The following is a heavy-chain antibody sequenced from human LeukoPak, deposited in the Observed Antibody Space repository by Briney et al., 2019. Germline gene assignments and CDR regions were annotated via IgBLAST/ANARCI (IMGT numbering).Heavy chain of an antibody. V-gene: IGHV4-4*07. J-gene: IGHJ3*02. D-gene: IGHD6-6*01. Sequence: SETLSLTCTVSGVSISSHYWSWLRQPAGKGLEWIGRIYTSGSTNYNPSLKSRVTMSVDTSKNQFSLKPSSVTAADTAVYYCARGRPDYDAFDIWGQGTMVTVSS. CDR3: ARGRPDYDAFDI. CDR2: IYTSGST. CDR1: GVSISSHY.